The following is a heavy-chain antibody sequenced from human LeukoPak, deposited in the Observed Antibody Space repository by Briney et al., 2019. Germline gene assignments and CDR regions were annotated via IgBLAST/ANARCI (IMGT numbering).Heavy chain of an antibody. CDR3: AKDGYGGVDY. V-gene: IGHV3-30*18. Sequence: RGALRLSCAASGFTFSSYGMHWVGQAPGKGLEWVAVISYDGSNKYYADSVKGRFTISRDNSKNTLYLQMNSLRAEDTAVYYCAKDGYGGVDYWGQGTLVTVSS. J-gene: IGHJ4*02. CDR2: ISYDGSNK. D-gene: IGHD4-23*01. CDR1: GFTFSSYG.